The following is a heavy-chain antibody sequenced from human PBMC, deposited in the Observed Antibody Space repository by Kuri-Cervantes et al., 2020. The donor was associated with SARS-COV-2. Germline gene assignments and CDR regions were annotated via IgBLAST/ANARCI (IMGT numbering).Heavy chain of an antibody. CDR3: AKDLLSSYGPYYFDY. CDR2: ISGSGGST. Sequence: GESLKISCAASGFTFSSYAMSWVRQAPGKGLEWVSAISGSGGSTYYADSVKGRFTISRDNSKNTLYLQMNSPRAEDTAVYYCAKDLLSSYGPYYFDYWGQGTLVTVSS. D-gene: IGHD5-18*01. CDR1: GFTFSSYA. V-gene: IGHV3-23*01. J-gene: IGHJ4*02.